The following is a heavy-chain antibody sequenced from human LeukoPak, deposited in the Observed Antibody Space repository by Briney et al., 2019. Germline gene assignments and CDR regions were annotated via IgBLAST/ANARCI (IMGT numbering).Heavy chain of an antibody. CDR1: GFTFSSYG. V-gene: IGHV3-30*18. CDR2: ISYDGSNK. D-gene: IGHD3-10*01. J-gene: IGHJ4*02. CDR3: AKEPEELLWFGELSDY. Sequence: GRSLRLSCAASGFTFSSYGMHWVRQAPGKGLEWVAVISYDGSNKYYADSVKGRFTISRDNSKNTLYLQMNSLRAEDTAVYYCAKEPEELLWFGELSDYWVRGTLVTVSS.